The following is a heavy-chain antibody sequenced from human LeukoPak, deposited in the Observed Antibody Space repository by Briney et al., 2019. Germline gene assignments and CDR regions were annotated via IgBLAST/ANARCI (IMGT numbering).Heavy chain of an antibody. V-gene: IGHV3-7*01. D-gene: IGHD2-15*01. CDR2: IKQDRSEK. CDR3: ARVNSGSKEYCSGGSCYPTTYYYMDV. J-gene: IGHJ6*03. Sequence: GGSLRLSCTASGFTFGDYAMSWVRQAPGKGLELVANIKQDRSEKYYVDSVKGRFTISRDNAKNSLYLQMNSLRAEDTAVYYCARVNSGSKEYCSGGSCYPTTYYYMDVWGKGTTVTVSS. CDR1: GFTFGDYA.